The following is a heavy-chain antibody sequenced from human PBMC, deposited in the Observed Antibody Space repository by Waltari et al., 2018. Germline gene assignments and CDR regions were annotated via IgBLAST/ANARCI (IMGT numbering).Heavy chain of an antibody. D-gene: IGHD3-22*01. Sequence: QVQLQESGPGLVKPSETLSLTCAVSDYSINSGYYWGWIRQPPGKGLEWIGIIFHSGSAYYNPSLKSRVTMSVDTSKNQFSLKLSSVTAADTAVYYCATLYFCNSRSCSSLMDYYYYMDVWGKGTTVTVSS. CDR1: DYSINSGYY. CDR3: ATLYFCNSRSCSSLMDYYYYMDV. J-gene: IGHJ6*03. CDR2: IFHSGSA. V-gene: IGHV4-38-2*01.